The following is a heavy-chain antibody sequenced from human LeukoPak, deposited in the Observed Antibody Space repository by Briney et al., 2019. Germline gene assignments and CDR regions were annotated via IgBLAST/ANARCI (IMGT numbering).Heavy chain of an antibody. CDR3: AYYDSSGYLNFDY. V-gene: IGHV1-2*02. D-gene: IGHD3-22*01. CDR2: INPNSGGT. CDR1: GYTFTGYY. Sequence: GASVKVSCKASGYTFTGYYMHWVRQAPGQGLEWMGWINPNSGGTNYAQKFQGRVTMTTDTSTSTAYMELRSLRSDDTAVYYCAYYDSSGYLNFDYWGQGTLVTVSS. J-gene: IGHJ4*02.